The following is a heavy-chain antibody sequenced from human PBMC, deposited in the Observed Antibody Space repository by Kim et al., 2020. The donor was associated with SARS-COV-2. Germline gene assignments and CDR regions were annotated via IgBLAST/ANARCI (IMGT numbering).Heavy chain of an antibody. CDR1: GFTFSDYY. V-gene: IGHV3-72*01. D-gene: IGHD2-21*01. CDR3: ARGSGGGWDVFDY. J-gene: IGHJ4*02. Sequence: GGSLRLSCAASGFTFSDYYIDWVRQAPGKGLEWVGRSRNRANSYSTVYAASVKGRFTISRDDSKSSLFLQMNLLKTEDTALYYCARGSGGGWDVFDYWGQGTLVTVSS. CDR2: SRNRANSYST.